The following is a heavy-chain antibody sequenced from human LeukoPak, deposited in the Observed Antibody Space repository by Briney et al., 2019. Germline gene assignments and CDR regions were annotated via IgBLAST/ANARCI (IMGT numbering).Heavy chain of an antibody. CDR3: ARTHYYGSGSFDY. CDR2: ISSNGGST. Sequence: TGGSLRLSCAASGFTFSSYAMHWVRQAPGKGLEYVSAISSNGGSTYYANSVKGRFTISRDNSKNTLYLQIGSLRAEDMAVYYCARTHYYGSGSFDYWGQGTLVTVSS. V-gene: IGHV3-64*01. CDR1: GFTFSSYA. J-gene: IGHJ4*02. D-gene: IGHD3-10*01.